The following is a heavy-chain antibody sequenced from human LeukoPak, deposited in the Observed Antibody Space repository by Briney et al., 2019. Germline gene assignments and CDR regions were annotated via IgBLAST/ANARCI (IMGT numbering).Heavy chain of an antibody. V-gene: IGHV4-59*08. CDR3: ARSEWLASFDY. CDR2: IYYSGST. J-gene: IGHJ4*02. Sequence: KPSETLSLTCSVSGGSIGSYYWSWIRQPPGKGLEWIGYIYYSGSTNYKPSLKSRLTISADTSKNQFSPKLNSVTAADTAVYYCARSEWLASFDYWGQGTLVTVSS. CDR1: GGSIGSYY. D-gene: IGHD6-19*01.